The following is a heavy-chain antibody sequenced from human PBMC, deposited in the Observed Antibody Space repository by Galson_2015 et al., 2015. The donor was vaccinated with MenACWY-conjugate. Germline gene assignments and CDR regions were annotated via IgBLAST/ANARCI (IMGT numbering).Heavy chain of an antibody. J-gene: IGHJ4*02. Sequence: SLRLSCAGSGFNFRNYGMSWVRQGPGKGLQWVSGLNFSGDRTAYADSVKGRFTISRDNAKKSLYLQMNSLRAEDTALYYCARGFEGAIGLWGQGTLVTVSS. CDR2: LNFSGDRT. CDR1: GFNFRNYG. CDR3: ARGFEGAIGL. V-gene: IGHV3-20*04. D-gene: IGHD3-16*01.